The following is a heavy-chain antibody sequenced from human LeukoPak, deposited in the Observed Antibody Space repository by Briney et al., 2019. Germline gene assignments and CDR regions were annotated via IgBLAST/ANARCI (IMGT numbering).Heavy chain of an antibody. V-gene: IGHV1-18*01. J-gene: IGHJ6*02. Sequence: GASAKVSCKASGYTFTSYGISWVRQAPGQGLEWMGWISAYNGNTNYAQKLQGRVTMTTDTSTSTAYMELRSLRSDDTAVYYCARASSDYYDTPSPYYYYGMDVWGQGTTVTVSS. D-gene: IGHD3-22*01. CDR1: GYTFTSYG. CDR3: ARASSDYYDTPSPYYYYGMDV. CDR2: ISAYNGNT.